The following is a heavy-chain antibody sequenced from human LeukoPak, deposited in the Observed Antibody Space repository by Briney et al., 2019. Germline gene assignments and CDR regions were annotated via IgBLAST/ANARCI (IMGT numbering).Heavy chain of an antibody. CDR3: ARVSAMVRGVIFDY. D-gene: IGHD3-10*01. CDR2: IYHSGST. Sequence: SETLSLTCTVSGGSISSSNYYWGWIRQPPGKGLEWIGYIYHSGSTYYNPSLKSRVTISVDRSKNQFSLKLSSVTAADTAVYYCARVSAMVRGVIFDYWGQGTLVTVSS. J-gene: IGHJ4*02. CDR1: GGSISSSNYY. V-gene: IGHV4-30-2*01.